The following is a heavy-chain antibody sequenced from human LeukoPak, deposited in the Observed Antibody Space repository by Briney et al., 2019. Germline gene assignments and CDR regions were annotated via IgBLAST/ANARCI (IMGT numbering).Heavy chain of an antibody. V-gene: IGHV3-48*03. CDR2: ISSSGSTI. J-gene: IGHJ4*02. CDR3: SRDSSYGSGGSCYPDY. CDR1: RFTFSSYE. D-gene: IGHD2-15*01. Sequence: GGSLRLSCAASRFTFSSYEMNWVRQAPGKGLEWVSYISSSGSTIYYADSVKGRFTISRDNAKNSLYLQMNSLRAEDTAVYYCSRDSSYGSGGSCYPDYWGQGTLVTVSS.